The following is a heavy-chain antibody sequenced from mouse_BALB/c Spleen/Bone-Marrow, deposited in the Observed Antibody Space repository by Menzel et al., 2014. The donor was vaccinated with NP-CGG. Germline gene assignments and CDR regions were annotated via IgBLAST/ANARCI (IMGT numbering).Heavy chain of an antibody. Sequence: DVHLVESGGGLVQPGGSLKLSCAASGFDFSRYWMSWVRQAPGKGLEWIGEINPHSSTINYTPSLKDKFIISRDNAKNTLYLQMSKVRSEDTALYYCERLGDRGWIAYWGQGTLVTVSA. CDR2: INPHSSTI. D-gene: IGHD3-3*01. CDR1: GFDFSRYW. V-gene: IGHV4-1*02. J-gene: IGHJ3*01. CDR3: ERLGDRGWIAY.